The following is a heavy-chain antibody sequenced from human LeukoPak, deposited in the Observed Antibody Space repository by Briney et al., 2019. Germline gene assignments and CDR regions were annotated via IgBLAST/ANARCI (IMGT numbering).Heavy chain of an antibody. D-gene: IGHD5-24*01. J-gene: IGHJ4*02. CDR3: ARDSRKWRWLQSDAYYFDY. CDR1: GGSISSYY. V-gene: IGHV4-59*01. CDR2: IYSSGST. Sequence: SETLSLTCTVSGGSISSYYWSWFRNPPGRGLKGLGFIYSSGSTNYNPSLKSRVTISVDTSKNQFSLKLSSMTAADTAVYYCARDSRKWRWLQSDAYYFDYWGQGTLVTVSS.